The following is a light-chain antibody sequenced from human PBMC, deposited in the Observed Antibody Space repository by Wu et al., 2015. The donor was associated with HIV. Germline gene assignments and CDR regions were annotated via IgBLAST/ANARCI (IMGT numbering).Light chain of an antibody. CDR1: QNINNY. CDR3: QQSYSLPWT. J-gene: IGKJ1*01. Sequence: DIQMTQSPSSLSASVKDRVIITCRASQNINNYLNWYQQRPGKAPNLLIYVASTLQTGVPSRFSGNGSGTDFTLTINSLQPEDFATYFCQQSYSLPWTFGQGTKVEI. CDR2: VAS. V-gene: IGKV1-39*01.